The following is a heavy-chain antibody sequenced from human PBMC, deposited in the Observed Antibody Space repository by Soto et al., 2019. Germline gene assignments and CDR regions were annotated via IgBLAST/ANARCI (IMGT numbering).Heavy chain of an antibody. CDR1: GGTFSSYA. J-gene: IGHJ3*02. Sequence: QVQLVQSGAEVKKPGSSVKVSWKASGGTFSSYAISWVRQAPGQGLEWMGGIIPIFGTANYAQKFQGRVTINADESTSTAYMELSSLRSEDTAVYYCARDSCSGGSCYEEGAFDIWGQGTMVTVSS. V-gene: IGHV1-69*01. D-gene: IGHD2-15*01. CDR3: ARDSCSGGSCYEEGAFDI. CDR2: IIPIFGTA.